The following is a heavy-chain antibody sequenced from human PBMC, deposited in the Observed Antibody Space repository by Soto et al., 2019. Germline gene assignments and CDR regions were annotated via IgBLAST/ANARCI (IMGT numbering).Heavy chain of an antibody. CDR2: ISYDGSNK. CDR3: ANGGQQLARPQVAGLDY. D-gene: IGHD6-13*01. V-gene: IGHV3-30*18. Sequence: QVQLVESGGGVVQPGRSLRLSCAASGFTFSSYGMHWVRQAPGKGLEWVAVISYDGSNKYYADSAKGRFTISRDNSKNTLYLQMNSLRAEDTAVYYCANGGQQLARPQVAGLDYWGQGTLVTVSS. J-gene: IGHJ4*02. CDR1: GFTFSSYG.